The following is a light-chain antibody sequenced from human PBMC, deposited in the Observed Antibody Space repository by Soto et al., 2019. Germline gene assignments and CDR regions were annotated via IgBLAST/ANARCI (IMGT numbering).Light chain of an antibody. V-gene: IGLV2-8*01. CDR2: DVS. CDR3: SSYAGSNNFV. CDR1: SSDIGGYDS. J-gene: IGLJ1*01. Sequence: QSALTQSPSASGSPGQSVTISCTGTSSDIGGYDSVSWYQQHPGKAPKVMIYDVSKRPSGVPDRFSVSKSGNTASLTVSGLRAEDEADYYCSSYAGSNNFVFGSGTKVTVL.